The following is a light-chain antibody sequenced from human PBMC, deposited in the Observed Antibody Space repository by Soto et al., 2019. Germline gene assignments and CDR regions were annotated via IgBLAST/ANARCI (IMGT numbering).Light chain of an antibody. CDR3: QQYSIWRT. Sequence: ETVMTQSPATLSLSPGERATLSCRASQSVSSKLVWYQQKPGQAPRFLIYGASTRATGIPARFRGSGSGTEFTLTIDSLQSEDFAVYYCQQYSIWRTFGQGTTGDIK. V-gene: IGKV3-15*01. CDR1: QSVSSK. J-gene: IGKJ1*01. CDR2: GAS.